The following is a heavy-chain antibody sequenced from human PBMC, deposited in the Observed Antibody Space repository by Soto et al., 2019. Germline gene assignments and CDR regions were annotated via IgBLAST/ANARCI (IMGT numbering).Heavy chain of an antibody. V-gene: IGHV3-48*03. CDR1: GFTFSSYE. D-gene: IGHD3-16*01. CDR3: ARVRRVYYYYYGMDV. J-gene: IGHJ6*02. Sequence: PGGSLRLSXAASGFTFSSYEMNWVRQAPGKGLEWVSYISSSGSTIYYADSVKGRFTISRDNAKNSLYLQMNSLRAEDTAVYYCARVRRVYYYYYGMDVWGQGTTVTVSS. CDR2: ISSSGSTI.